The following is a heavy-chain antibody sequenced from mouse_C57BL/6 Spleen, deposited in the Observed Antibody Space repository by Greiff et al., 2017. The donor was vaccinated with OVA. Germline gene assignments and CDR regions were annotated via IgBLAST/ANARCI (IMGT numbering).Heavy chain of an antibody. CDR2: ISYDGSN. Sequence: EVKLMESGPGLVKPSQSLSLTCSVTGYSITSGYYWNWIRQRPGNKLEWMGYISYDGSNNYNPSLKNRIAITRDTSKNQFFLKLNSVTTEDTATYYCARGPYFDYWGQGATLTVSS. CDR3: ARGPYFDY. V-gene: IGHV3-6*01. CDR1: GYSITSGYY. J-gene: IGHJ2*01.